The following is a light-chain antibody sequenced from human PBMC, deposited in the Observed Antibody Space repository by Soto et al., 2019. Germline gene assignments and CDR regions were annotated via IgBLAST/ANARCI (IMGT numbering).Light chain of an antibody. CDR3: EAWDDSLNGRV. J-gene: IGLJ2*01. Sequence: QSVLTQPPSASGTPGQRVTVSCSGSSSNIGGNTVNWYQQLPGTAPKLLIYSNDQRPSGVPDRFSGSKSGTSASLAISGLQSEDEADYYCEAWDDSLNGRVFGGGTKVTVL. CDR2: SND. CDR1: SSNIGGNT. V-gene: IGLV1-44*01.